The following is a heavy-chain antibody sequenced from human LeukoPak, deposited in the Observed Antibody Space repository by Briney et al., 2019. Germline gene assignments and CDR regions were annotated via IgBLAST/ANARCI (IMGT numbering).Heavy chain of an antibody. J-gene: IGHJ4*02. V-gene: IGHV4-34*01. CDR2: INHSGST. D-gene: IGHD3-16*02. CDR3: ARMYYDYVWGSYRSLDY. CDR1: GASIRSYY. Sequence: SETLSLTCTVSGASIRSYYWSWIRQPPGKGLEWIGEINHSGSTNYNPSLKSRVTISVDTSKNQFSLKLSSVTAADTAVYYCARMYYDYVWGSYRSLDYWGQGPLVTVSS.